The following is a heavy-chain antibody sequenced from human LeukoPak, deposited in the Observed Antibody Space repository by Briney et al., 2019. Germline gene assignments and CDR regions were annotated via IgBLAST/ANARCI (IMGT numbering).Heavy chain of an antibody. D-gene: IGHD3-10*01. CDR3: ARLRGSYYGDYFDY. V-gene: IGHV4-34*01. CDR1: GGSFSGYY. CDR2: INHSGST. Sequence: SETLSLTCAVYGGSFSGYYWSWIRQPPGKGLEWIGEINHSGSTNYNPSLKSRVTISVDTSKNQFSPKLSSVTAADTAVYYCARLRGSYYGDYFDYWGQGTLVTVSS. J-gene: IGHJ4*02.